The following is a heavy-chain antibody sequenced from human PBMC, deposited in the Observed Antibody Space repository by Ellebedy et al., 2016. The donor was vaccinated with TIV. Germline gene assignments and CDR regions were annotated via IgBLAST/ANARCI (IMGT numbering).Heavy chain of an antibody. V-gene: IGHV3-64D*06. J-gene: IGHJ4*02. CDR3: VKAWGD. Sequence: PGGSLRLSCSASGFTFSSYAMHWVRQAPGKGLKYISAIVANGGSTYYADSVKGRFTISRDNSKNTLYLRMSSLRADDTAVYYCVKAWGDWGQGTLVTVSS. D-gene: IGHD3-16*01. CDR1: GFTFSSYA. CDR2: IVANGGST.